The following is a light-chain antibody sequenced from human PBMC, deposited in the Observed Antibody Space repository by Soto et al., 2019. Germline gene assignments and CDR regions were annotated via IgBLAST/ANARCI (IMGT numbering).Light chain of an antibody. V-gene: IGKV2-28*01. CDR1: QSLLYSNGYNY. Sequence: IVLTQSPLSLPVMPGEAASISCRSSQSLLYSNGYNYLDWYLQKPGQSPQLLIYLGSNRASGVPDRFSGSGSGTDFTLKISRVEAEDVGIYYCMQALQTPPTFGGGTKVDI. CDR3: MQALQTPPT. J-gene: IGKJ4*01. CDR2: LGS.